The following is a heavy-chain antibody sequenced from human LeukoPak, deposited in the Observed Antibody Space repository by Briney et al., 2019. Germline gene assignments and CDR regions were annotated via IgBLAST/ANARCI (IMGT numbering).Heavy chain of an antibody. CDR3: ARDASVSICGGDCYPLD. CDR2: IYTSGST. J-gene: IGHJ4*02. CDR1: GGSISNFF. Sequence: SETLSLTCTVSGGSISNFFWSWIRQPAGKGLEWIRRIYTSGSTNYNPSLSNRVTMSIDTSKNQFSLKLSSVTAADTAVYYCARDASVSICGGDCYPLDWGQGTLVTVSS. D-gene: IGHD2-21*02. V-gene: IGHV4-4*07.